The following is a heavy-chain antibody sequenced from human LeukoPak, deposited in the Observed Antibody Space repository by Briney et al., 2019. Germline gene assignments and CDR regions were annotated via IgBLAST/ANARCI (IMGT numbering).Heavy chain of an antibody. CDR3: ARERGYYDSSGYYRGPTYFDY. Sequence: SETLSLTCTVSGYSISSGYYWGWIRQPPGKGLEWIGSIYHSGSTYYSPSLKSRVTISVDTSKNQFSLKLSSVTAADTAVYYCARERGYYDSSGYYRGPTYFDYWGQGTLVTVSS. D-gene: IGHD3-22*01. CDR2: IYHSGST. J-gene: IGHJ4*02. CDR1: GYSISSGYY. V-gene: IGHV4-38-2*02.